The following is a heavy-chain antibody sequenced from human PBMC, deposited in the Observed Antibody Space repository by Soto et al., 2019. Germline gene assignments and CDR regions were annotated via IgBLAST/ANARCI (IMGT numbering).Heavy chain of an antibody. J-gene: IGHJ4*01. D-gene: IGHD6-19*01. CDR1: GFTFSNYV. CDR3: ARDRIASSEWYVVGEDY. V-gene: IGHV3-30*03. CDR2: ISYDGSHK. Sequence: QVQLVESGGGVVQPGRSLRLSCAASGFTFSNYVMHWVRQAPGKGLEWLAVISYDGSHKYSADSVKGRFTISRENSKNALFQQMNSLRAEEAAVYSCARDRIASSEWYVVGEDYWGHGNLVIVA.